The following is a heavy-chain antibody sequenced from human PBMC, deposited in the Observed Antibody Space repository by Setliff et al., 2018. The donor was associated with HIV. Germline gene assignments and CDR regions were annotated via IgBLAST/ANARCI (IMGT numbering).Heavy chain of an antibody. Sequence: GESLKISCTASGFTFGDYAMSWVRQAPGKGLEWVGFIRSKAYGGTTEYAASVKGRFTISRDDSKSIAYLQMNSLKTEDTAVYYCTSVLRYFDWSIDAFDIWGQGTMVTVSS. V-gene: IGHV3-49*04. D-gene: IGHD3-9*01. CDR2: IRSKAYGGTT. CDR3: TSVLRYFDWSIDAFDI. J-gene: IGHJ3*02. CDR1: GFTFGDYA.